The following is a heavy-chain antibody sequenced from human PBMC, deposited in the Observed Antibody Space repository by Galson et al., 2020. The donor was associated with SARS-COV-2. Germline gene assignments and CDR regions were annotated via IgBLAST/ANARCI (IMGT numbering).Heavy chain of an antibody. V-gene: IGHV3-72*01. CDR2: ARNKANGYTT. CDR3: AQVRDGSYYDY. CDR1: GFTFSDHY. Sequence: GGSLRLSCAASGFTFSDHYMDWVRQAPGKGLEWVGRARNKANGYTTEYAASVKGRFTISRDDSKNSLYLQMNSLKTEDTAVYHCAQVRDGSYYDYWGQGSLVTVSS. D-gene: IGHD3-10*01. J-gene: IGHJ4*02.